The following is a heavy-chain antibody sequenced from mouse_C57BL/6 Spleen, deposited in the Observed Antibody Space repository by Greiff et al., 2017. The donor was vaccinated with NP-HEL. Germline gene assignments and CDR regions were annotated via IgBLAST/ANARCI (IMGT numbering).Heavy chain of an antibody. V-gene: IGHV2-2*01. J-gene: IGHJ4*01. CDR2: IWSGGST. Sequence: VQRVESGPGLVQPSQSLSITCTVSGFSLTSYGVHWVRQSPGKGLEWLGVIWSGGSTDYNAAFISRLSISKDNSKSQVFFKMNSLQADDTAIYYCARNYGSSYVGAMDYWGQGTSVTVSS. CDR3: ARNYGSSYVGAMDY. D-gene: IGHD1-1*01. CDR1: GFSLTSYG.